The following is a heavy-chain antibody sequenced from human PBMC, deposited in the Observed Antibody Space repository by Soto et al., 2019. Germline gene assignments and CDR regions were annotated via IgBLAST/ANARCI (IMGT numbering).Heavy chain of an antibody. J-gene: IGHJ5*02. CDR2: ISAYNGNT. CDR3: ARDSPGPPEAWFDP. Sequence: ASVKVSCKASGYTFTSYGISRVRQAPGQGLEWMGWISAYNGNTNYAQKLQGRVTMTTDTSTSTAYMELRSLRSDDTAVYYCARDSPGPPEAWFDPWGQGTLVTVSS. CDR1: GYTFTSYG. V-gene: IGHV1-18*01.